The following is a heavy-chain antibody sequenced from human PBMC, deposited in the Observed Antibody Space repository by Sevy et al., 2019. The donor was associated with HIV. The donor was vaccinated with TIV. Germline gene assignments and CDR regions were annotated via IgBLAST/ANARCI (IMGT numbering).Heavy chain of an antibody. D-gene: IGHD6-19*01. CDR3: ARGGGNGWYYFDY. J-gene: IGHJ4*02. CDR1: GGTFSRYG. V-gene: IGHV1-69*13. Sequence: ASVKVSCKASGGTFSRYGISWVRQAPGQGLEWMGGIIPILGTVNYAQKFQGRVTITADESTKTAYMELSSRGSEDTAVYYCARGGGNGWYYFDYWGQETLVTVSS. CDR2: IIPILGTV.